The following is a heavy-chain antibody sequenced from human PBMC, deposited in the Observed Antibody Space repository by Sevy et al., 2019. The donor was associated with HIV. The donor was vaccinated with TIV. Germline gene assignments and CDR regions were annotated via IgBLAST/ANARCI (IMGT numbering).Heavy chain of an antibody. V-gene: IGHV4-39*01. D-gene: IGHD3-10*01. CDR1: GGSISSSSYY. CDR3: ARPSGGYYGSGSYRRGYWFDP. CDR2: IYYSGST. J-gene: IGHJ5*02. Sequence: SETLSLTCTVSGGSISSSSYYWGWIRQPPGKGLEWIGSIYYSGSTYYNPSLKSRVTISVDTSKNQFSLKLSSVTAADTAVYYCARPSGGYYGSGSYRRGYWFDPRGQGTLVTVSS.